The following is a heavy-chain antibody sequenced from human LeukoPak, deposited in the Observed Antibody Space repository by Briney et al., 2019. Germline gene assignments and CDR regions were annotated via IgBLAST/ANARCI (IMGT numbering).Heavy chain of an antibody. J-gene: IGHJ6*02. D-gene: IGHD6-13*01. Sequence: GGSLRLSCTASGFTFTNYAMSWVRQAPGKGLEWVSGISGSGGSTYYEDSVKGRFIISRDNSKNALYLQMNSLRAEDTAVYYCAKGAIAQTVSSRNGMDVWGLGTTLTVSS. CDR3: AKGAIAQTVSSRNGMDV. CDR2: ISGSGGST. V-gene: IGHV3-23*01. CDR1: GFTFTNYA.